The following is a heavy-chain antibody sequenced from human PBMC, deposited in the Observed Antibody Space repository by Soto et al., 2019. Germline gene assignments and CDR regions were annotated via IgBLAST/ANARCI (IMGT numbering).Heavy chain of an antibody. CDR1: GGSISSGDYY. Sequence: TLSLTGTVSGGSISSGDYYWSWIRQPPGKGLEWIGYIYYSGSTYYNPSLKSRVTISVDTSKNQFSLKLSPVPAADPAVYYCARDHYYDSSGYAIHAFDIWGQGTMGTVSS. V-gene: IGHV4-30-4*01. D-gene: IGHD3-22*01. CDR2: IYYSGST. J-gene: IGHJ3*02. CDR3: ARDHYYDSSGYAIHAFDI.